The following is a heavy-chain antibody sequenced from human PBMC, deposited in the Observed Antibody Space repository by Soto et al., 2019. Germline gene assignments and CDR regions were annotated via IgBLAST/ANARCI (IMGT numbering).Heavy chain of an antibody. D-gene: IGHD6-13*01. CDR3: ARSLLDEYSSSWRSAYYGMDV. J-gene: IGHJ6*02. Sequence: QVQLVQSGAEVQKPGASVKVSCKASGFTFSAYYIYWVRQAPGQGLEWIGWINPNSGATNNAQKFQGRVTMTRDTSTSTVYMELSALIPDDTAVYYCARSLLDEYSSSWRSAYYGMDVWGQGNTVTVSS. V-gene: IGHV1-2*02. CDR1: GFTFSAYY. CDR2: INPNSGAT.